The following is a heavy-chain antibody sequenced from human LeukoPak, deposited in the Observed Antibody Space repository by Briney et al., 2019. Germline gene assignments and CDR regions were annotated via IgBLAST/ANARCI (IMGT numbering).Heavy chain of an antibody. Sequence: PSETLFLTCTVSGGSISSSSYYRGSIRQPPGKGLEWIGSIYYSGSTYYNPSLKSRVTISVDTSKNQFSLELSSVTAADTAVYYCARARAVAGYFDYWGQGTLVTVSS. CDR3: ARARAVAGYFDY. J-gene: IGHJ4*02. CDR1: GGSISSSSYY. V-gene: IGHV4-39*07. CDR2: IYYSGST. D-gene: IGHD6-19*01.